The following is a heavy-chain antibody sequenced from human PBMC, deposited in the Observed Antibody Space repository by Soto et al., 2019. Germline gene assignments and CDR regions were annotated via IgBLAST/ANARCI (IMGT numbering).Heavy chain of an antibody. CDR2: ISHDGNNK. CDR1: GFTFNRHP. V-gene: IGHV3-30-3*01. CDR3: ARASGHIYATLHGPFDH. Sequence: QVQLVESGGGVVQPGRSLRPSCAASGFTFNRHPLHWVRQAPGKGLEGGAVISHDGNNKYYADSVKGRFTISRDNSMNMLYLQMHGLRTEDTAIFYCARASGHIYATLHGPFDHWGQGALVTVSS. J-gene: IGHJ4*02. D-gene: IGHD2-8*01.